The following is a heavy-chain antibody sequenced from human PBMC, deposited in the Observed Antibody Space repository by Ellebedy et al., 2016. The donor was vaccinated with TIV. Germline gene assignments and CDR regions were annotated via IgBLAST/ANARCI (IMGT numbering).Heavy chain of an antibody. D-gene: IGHD3-16*01. CDR2: VYFIGST. CDR3: VRHPTLGTLDY. V-gene: IGHV4-39*01. CDR1: GCSITSGSYY. Sequence: MPSETLSLTCTVSGCSITSGSYYWAWIRQPPGKGLEWVGNVYFIGSTNYNPSLKIRVTISVDTSKKQFSLKLTSVTAADTAVYYCVRHPTLGTLDYWGQGAQVTVSS. J-gene: IGHJ4*02.